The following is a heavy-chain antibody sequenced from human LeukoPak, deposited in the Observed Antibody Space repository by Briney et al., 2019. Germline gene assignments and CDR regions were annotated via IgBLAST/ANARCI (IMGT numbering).Heavy chain of an antibody. J-gene: IGHJ4*02. D-gene: IGHD3-22*01. CDR1: GYSLINHW. CDR3: ARQGSYDNSGYSFDY. CDR2: IYPGNADA. V-gene: IGHV5-51*01. Sequence: ESLKISCKASGYSLINHWIGWVRQMPGKGLDWMGIIYPGNADATYSPSFQGQVTISADKSTTTVYLQWSSLKASDTAMYCCARQGSYDNSGYSFDYWGQGTLVTVSS.